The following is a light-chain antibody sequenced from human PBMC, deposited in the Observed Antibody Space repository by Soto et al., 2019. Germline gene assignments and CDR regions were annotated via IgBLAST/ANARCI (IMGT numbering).Light chain of an antibody. Sequence: QSALTQPASVSGSPGQSITLSCTGSSSDVGKYNLVSGYQWHPGKAPKLMIYEDSQRPSGVSNRFSGSKSGNTASLTIYGLQAEDEADYYCCSYAGSDIFVVFGGGTKLTVL. CDR1: SSDVGKYNL. CDR2: EDS. CDR3: CSYAGSDIFVV. V-gene: IGLV2-23*02. J-gene: IGLJ2*01.